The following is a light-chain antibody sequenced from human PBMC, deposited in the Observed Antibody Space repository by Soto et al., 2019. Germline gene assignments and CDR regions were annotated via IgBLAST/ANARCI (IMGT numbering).Light chain of an antibody. Sequence: EIVLTQSPGTLSLSPGERATLSCRASQSVSSSYLAWYQQKPGQSPRLLIYGASTRATGIPARFSGSGSGTEFTLTISSLQAEDFATYYCQQTRSYPSTFGGGTKVDIK. V-gene: IGKV3-20*01. J-gene: IGKJ4*01. CDR3: QQTRSYPST. CDR2: GAS. CDR1: QSVSSSY.